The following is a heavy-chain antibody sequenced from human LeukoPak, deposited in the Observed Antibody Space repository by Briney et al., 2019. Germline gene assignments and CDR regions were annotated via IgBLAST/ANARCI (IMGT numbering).Heavy chain of an antibody. D-gene: IGHD7-27*01. V-gene: IGHV3-11*01. Sequence: PGGSLRLSCAASGFTFSNYYMSWIRQAPGKGLEWISYISNSATIIHYADSVKGRFTISRDDSKSTLSLQMNSLRVEDTAVYYCARDLAWGAFDYWGQGTLVSVSS. CDR2: ISNSATII. J-gene: IGHJ4*02. CDR1: GFTFSNYY. CDR3: ARDLAWGAFDY.